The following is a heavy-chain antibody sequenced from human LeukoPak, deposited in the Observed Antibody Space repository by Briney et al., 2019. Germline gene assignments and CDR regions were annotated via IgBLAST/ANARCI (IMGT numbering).Heavy chain of an antibody. V-gene: IGHV4-30-2*06. D-gene: IGHD2-15*01. Sequence: SETLSLTCAVSGGSISSGGYSWSWIRQSPGKGPEWIGYIYHSGSTYYNPSLKSRVTISVDRSKNQFSLKLSSVTAADTAVYYCAREYCSGGSCYRRRGWFDPWGQGTLVTVSS. J-gene: IGHJ5*02. CDR1: GGSISSGGYS. CDR2: IYHSGST. CDR3: AREYCSGGSCYRRRGWFDP.